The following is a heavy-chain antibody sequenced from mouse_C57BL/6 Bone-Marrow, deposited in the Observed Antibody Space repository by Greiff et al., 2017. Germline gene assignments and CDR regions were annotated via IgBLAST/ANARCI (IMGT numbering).Heavy chain of an antibody. V-gene: IGHV1-74*01. CDR3: ATYGNYGRVYAMDY. CDR1: GYTFTSYW. CDR2: IHPSDSDT. J-gene: IGHJ4*01. D-gene: IGHD2-1*01. Sequence: QVQLQQPGAELVKPGASVKVSCKASGYTFTSYWMHWVKQRPGQGLEWIGRIHPSDSDTNYNQKFKGKATLTVDKSSSTAYMQLSSLTSEDSAVYYCATYGNYGRVYAMDYWGQGTSVTVSS.